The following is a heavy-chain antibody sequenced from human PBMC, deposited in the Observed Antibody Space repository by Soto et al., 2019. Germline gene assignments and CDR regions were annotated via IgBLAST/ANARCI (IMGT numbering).Heavy chain of an antibody. CDR1: GYILTGYS. CDR2: IDPNSGAT. CDR3: ARVGPGAEAWFGP. Sequence: QVYLVQSGAEVRRPGASVKVSCTAFGYILTGYSLHWVRQAPGQGLEWMGWIDPNSGATNSAERFHGRVSMTTATSTTTAYMELRSLRSDDTAVYYCARVGPGAEAWFGPWGQGTLVTVSS. D-gene: IGHD2-2*01. J-gene: IGHJ5*02. V-gene: IGHV1-2*02.